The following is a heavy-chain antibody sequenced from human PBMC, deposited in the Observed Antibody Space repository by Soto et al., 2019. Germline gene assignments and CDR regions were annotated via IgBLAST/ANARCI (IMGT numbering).Heavy chain of an antibody. Sequence: PSETLSLTCAVYGGSFSGYYWSWIRQPPGKGLEWIGEINHSGSTNYNPSLKSRVTISVDTSKNQFSLKLSSVTAADTAVYYCARGRVVGIGSSSWYVDYWGQGTLVTVPS. CDR1: GGSFSGYY. J-gene: IGHJ4*02. CDR3: ARGRVVGIGSSSWYVDY. V-gene: IGHV4-34*01. CDR2: INHSGST. D-gene: IGHD6-13*01.